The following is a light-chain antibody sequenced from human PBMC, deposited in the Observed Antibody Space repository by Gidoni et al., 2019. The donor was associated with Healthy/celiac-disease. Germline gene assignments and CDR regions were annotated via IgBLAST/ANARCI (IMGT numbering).Light chain of an antibody. Sequence: DIQMTQSPSSPAASVGHRVTITCRASQTISSYLNWYQQKPGKAPNLLLYAASSLQSGGPTSLSGSGSATDDTLTISSLQHEDVVTDYCQQSYSTPALTFGRXTKVEIK. V-gene: IGKV1-39*01. CDR1: QTISSY. CDR2: AAS. CDR3: QQSYSTPALT. J-gene: IGKJ4*01.